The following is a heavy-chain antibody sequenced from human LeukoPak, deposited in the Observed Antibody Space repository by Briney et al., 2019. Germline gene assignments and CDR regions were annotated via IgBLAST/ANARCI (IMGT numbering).Heavy chain of an antibody. J-gene: IGHJ1*01. CDR3: ARHSKYYYDSSGSYVGYFQH. V-gene: IGHV4-59*08. CDR2: IYYSGST. D-gene: IGHD3-22*01. Sequence: PSETLSLTCTVSGGSISPYYWSWIRQPPGKGLEWIGYIYYSGSTNYNPSLKSRVTISVDTSKNQFSLKLSSVTAADTAVYYCARHSKYYYDSSGSYVGYFQHWGQGTLVTVSS. CDR1: GGSISPYY.